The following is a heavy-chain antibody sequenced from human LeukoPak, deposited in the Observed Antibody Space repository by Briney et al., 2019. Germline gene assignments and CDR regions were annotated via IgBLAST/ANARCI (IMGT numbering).Heavy chain of an antibody. CDR1: GFTFSSYS. CDR2: ISSSSSTI. J-gene: IGHJ4*02. V-gene: IGHV3-48*01. D-gene: IGHD3-22*01. CDR3: ARQSSGYDSDFDY. Sequence: PGGSLRLSCAASGFTFSSYSMNWVRQAPGKGLEWVSYISSSSSTIYYADSVKGRFTISRDNAKNSLYLQMNSPRAEDTAVYYCARQSSGYDSDFDYWGQGTLVTVSS.